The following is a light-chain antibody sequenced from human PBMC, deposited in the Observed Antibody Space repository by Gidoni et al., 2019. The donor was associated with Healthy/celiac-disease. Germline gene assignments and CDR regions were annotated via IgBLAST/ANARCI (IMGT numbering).Light chain of an antibody. CDR3: QQYGSSPFT. Sequence: EFVFTQSPGTLSLSPGERATLSCRASQSVSSSYLAWYQQKPGQAPRLLIYGASSRATGIPDRLSGSGSGTDFTLTISRLEPEDFAVYYCQQYGSSPFTFXPXTKVDIK. CDR1: QSVSSSY. V-gene: IGKV3-20*01. CDR2: GAS. J-gene: IGKJ3*01.